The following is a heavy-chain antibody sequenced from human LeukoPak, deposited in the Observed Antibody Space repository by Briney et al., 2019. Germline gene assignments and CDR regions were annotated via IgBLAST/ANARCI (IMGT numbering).Heavy chain of an antibody. CDR3: ARDSYYDILTGYYGNIDY. CDR1: GFTFSSYR. Sequence: GGSLRLSCAASGFTFSSYRMIWVRQTPGKGLEWVSSISSSSSTINYADSMRGRFTISRDNAKNSLYLQMNSLRAEDTAVYYCARDSYYDILTGYYGNIDYWGQGTLVTVSS. J-gene: IGHJ4*02. D-gene: IGHD3-9*01. CDR2: ISSSSSTI. V-gene: IGHV3-48*04.